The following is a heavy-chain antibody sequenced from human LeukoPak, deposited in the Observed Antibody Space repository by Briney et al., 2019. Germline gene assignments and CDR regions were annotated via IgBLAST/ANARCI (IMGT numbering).Heavy chain of an antibody. Sequence: PGGSLRLSCAASGFTFSSYWMHWVRQAPGKGLVWVSRINSDGSSTSYADSVKGRFTVSRDNAKISLYLQMDSLRAEDTAEYYCARHYYDSGGYYCAFDIWGRGAMATVSS. CDR3: ARHYYDSGGYYCAFDI. V-gene: IGHV3-74*01. D-gene: IGHD3-22*01. CDR2: INSDGSST. J-gene: IGHJ3*02. CDR1: GFTFSSYW.